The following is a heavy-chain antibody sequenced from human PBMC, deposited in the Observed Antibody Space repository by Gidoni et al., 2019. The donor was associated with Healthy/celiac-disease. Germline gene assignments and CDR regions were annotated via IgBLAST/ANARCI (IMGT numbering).Heavy chain of an antibody. D-gene: IGHD6-13*01. V-gene: IGHV1-69*01. J-gene: IGHJ4*02. CDR2: IIPIFGTA. Sequence: QVQLVQSGAEVKKPGSLVKVSCKASGGTFSSYAISWVRQAPGQGLEWMGGIIPIFGTANYAQKFQGRVTITADESTSTAYMELSSLRSEDTAVYYCARRSRGQQLVLGYDYWGQGTLVTVSS. CDR1: GGTFSSYA. CDR3: ARRSRGQQLVLGYDY.